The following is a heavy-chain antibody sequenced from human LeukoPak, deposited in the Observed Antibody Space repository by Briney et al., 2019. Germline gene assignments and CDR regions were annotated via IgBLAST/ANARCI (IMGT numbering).Heavy chain of an antibody. Sequence: GGSLRLSCAASGFTFSSYWMHWVRQAPGKGPVWVSRINNDGSGTTYADSVKGRFTISRDDAKNTLYLQINSLRAEDTGVYYCARVETGQWYFDPWGRGTLVTVSS. CDR1: GFTFSSYW. J-gene: IGHJ2*01. D-gene: IGHD1-14*01. CDR2: INNDGSGT. V-gene: IGHV3-74*01. CDR3: ARVETGQWYFDP.